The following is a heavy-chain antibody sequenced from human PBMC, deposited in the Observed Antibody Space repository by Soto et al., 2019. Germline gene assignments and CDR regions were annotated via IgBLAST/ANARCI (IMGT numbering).Heavy chain of an antibody. V-gene: IGHV4-61*01. J-gene: IGHJ3*02. Sequence: QVQLQESVPGLVKPSETLSLSCRVSGGSVHSVNYYWSWIRQPPGKGLEWIGYIYSSGSTNYNPSLKSRVTISVDTSKNQLSLRLNSVTTADTAVYYCATSPRFAFDIWGKVTMVTVSS. CDR2: IYSSGST. CDR1: GGSVHSVNYY. CDR3: ATSPRFAFDI.